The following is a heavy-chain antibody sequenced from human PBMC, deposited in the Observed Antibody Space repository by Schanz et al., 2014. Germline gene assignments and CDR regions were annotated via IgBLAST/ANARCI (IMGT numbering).Heavy chain of an antibody. CDR3: AREQIMAAAGLVDY. CDR1: GFTLSSYW. J-gene: IGHJ4*01. Sequence: EVKLVESGGGAVRPGGSLRLSCAASGFTLSSYWMHWVRQVPGKGLEWVSCTNGDGTNAKYADSVKGRFTISRDNAKNSLFLQMNSLRVEDTAVYYCAREQIMAAAGLVDYWGHGTLVTVSS. CDR2: TNGDGTNA. V-gene: IGHV3-74*01. D-gene: IGHD6-13*01.